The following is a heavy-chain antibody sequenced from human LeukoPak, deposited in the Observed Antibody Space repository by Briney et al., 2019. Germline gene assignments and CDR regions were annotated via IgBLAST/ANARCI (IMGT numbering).Heavy chain of an antibody. CDR3: ARGYYDSSGYYPY. Sequence: PSETLSLTCAVYGGSFSGYYWSWIRQPPGKGLEWIGEINHSGSTNYNPSLKSRVTISVDTSKNQFSLKLSSVAAADTAVYYCARGYYDSSGYYPYWGQGTLVTVSS. V-gene: IGHV4-34*01. D-gene: IGHD3-22*01. CDR2: INHSGST. CDR1: GGSFSGYY. J-gene: IGHJ4*02.